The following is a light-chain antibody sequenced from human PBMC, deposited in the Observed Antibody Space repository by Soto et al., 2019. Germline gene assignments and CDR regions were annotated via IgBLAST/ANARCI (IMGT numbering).Light chain of an antibody. CDR2: AAS. CDR3: QKYNSAPLT. J-gene: IGKJ4*01. CDR1: QDITDY. V-gene: IGKV1-27*01. Sequence: DIQMTQSPSSLSASVGDRVTITCRASQDITDYLAWYQQRPGKVPKLLIYAASTLQSGVPSRSSGSGSGTDFTLTISSLQSEDVATYYCQKYNSAPLTFGGGTKVDIK.